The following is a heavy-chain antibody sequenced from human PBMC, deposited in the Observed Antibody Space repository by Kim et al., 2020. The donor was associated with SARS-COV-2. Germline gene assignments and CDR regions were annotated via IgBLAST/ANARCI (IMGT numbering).Heavy chain of an antibody. V-gene: IGHV1-46*01. CDR3: ARDHIAVAGKPYYYGMDV. CDR1: GYTFTSYY. D-gene: IGHD6-19*01. Sequence: ASVKVSCKASGYTFTSYYMHWVRQAPGQGLEWMGIINPSGGSTSYAQKFQGRVTMTRDTSTSTVYMELSSLRSEDTAVYYCARDHIAVAGKPYYYGMDVWGQGTTVTVSS. J-gene: IGHJ6*02. CDR2: INPSGGST.